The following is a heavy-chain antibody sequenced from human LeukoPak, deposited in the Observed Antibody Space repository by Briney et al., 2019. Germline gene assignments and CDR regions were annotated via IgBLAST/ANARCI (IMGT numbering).Heavy chain of an antibody. CDR2: IRYDGNNK. D-gene: IGHD3-10*01. CDR3: AKQGIYYYGSGSPNDSVV. V-gene: IGHV3-30*02. Sequence: GGSLRLSCAASGFTFSSYGMHWVRQAPGKGLEWVAFIRYDGNNKYYADSVKGRFTISRDNSKNTLYLQMNSLRAEDTAVYYCAKQGIYYYGSGSPNDSVVWGQGTLVTVSS. J-gene: IGHJ4*02. CDR1: GFTFSSYG.